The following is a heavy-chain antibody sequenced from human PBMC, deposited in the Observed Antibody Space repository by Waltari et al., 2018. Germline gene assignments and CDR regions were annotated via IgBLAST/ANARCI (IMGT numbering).Heavy chain of an antibody. D-gene: IGHD2-15*01. CDR2: GDPEDGET. CDR3: ATQGSEADDLVVVAAAAPYYMDV. V-gene: IGHV1-69-2*01. J-gene: IGHJ6*03. Sequence: EVQLVQSGAEVKKPGATVKISCKVSGYTFTDYYMHWVQQAPGKGLEWMGLGDPEDGETIYAEKFQGRVTITADTSTDTAYMELSSLRSEDTAVYYCATQGSEADDLVVVAAAAPYYMDVWGKGTTVTVSS. CDR1: GYTFTDYY.